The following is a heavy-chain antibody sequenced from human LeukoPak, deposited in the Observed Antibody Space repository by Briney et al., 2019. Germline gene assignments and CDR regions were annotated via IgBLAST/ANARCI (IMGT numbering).Heavy chain of an antibody. CDR1: GFTFSNFW. CDR3: ARAVGYSGFSDY. Sequence: GGSLRLSCAASGFTFSNFWMAWVRQVPGKGPEWVADIKLDGSATYYLDSVRGRFTISRDNAMNSLYLQMHSLRADDTAIYYCARAVGYSGFSDYWGQGTLVTVSS. J-gene: IGHJ4*02. D-gene: IGHD5-12*01. CDR2: IKLDGSAT. V-gene: IGHV3-7*01.